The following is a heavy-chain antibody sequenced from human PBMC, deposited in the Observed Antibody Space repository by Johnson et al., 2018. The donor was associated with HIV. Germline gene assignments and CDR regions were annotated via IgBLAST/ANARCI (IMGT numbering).Heavy chain of an antibody. D-gene: IGHD3-10*01. CDR2: ISSSGSTL. CDR1: GFTFSDYY. V-gene: IGHV3-11*04. CDR3: GYGSGSYFGTHDAFDI. J-gene: IGHJ3*02. Sequence: QVQLVESGGGLVQPGGSLRLSCAASGFTFSDYYMSWIRQAPGKGLEWVSYISSSGSTLYYADSVKGRFTISRDNSKNTLYLQMNSLRAEDTAVYYCGYGSGSYFGTHDAFDIWGQGTMVTVSS.